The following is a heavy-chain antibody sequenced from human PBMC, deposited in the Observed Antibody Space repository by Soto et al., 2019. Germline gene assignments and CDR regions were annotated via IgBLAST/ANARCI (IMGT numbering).Heavy chain of an antibody. D-gene: IGHD6-13*01. V-gene: IGHV4-4*02. J-gene: IGHJ4*02. CDR1: GRSISTSNL. CDR3: ARSPRSIAAGGIDY. CDR2: IYHSGST. Sequence: SETLSLTCAVSGRSISTSNLWTWVRQPPGKGLEWIGEIYHSGSTNYNPSLKSRVTISVDKSKNQFSLKLNSVTAADTAVYYCARSPRSIAAGGIDYWGQGFLVTVSS.